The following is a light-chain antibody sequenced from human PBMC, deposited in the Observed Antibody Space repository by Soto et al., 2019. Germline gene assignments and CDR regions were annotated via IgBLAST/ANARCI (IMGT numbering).Light chain of an antibody. V-gene: IGLV2-14*01. CDR3: SSYTSTSSYVV. CDR1: SNDVGAYNY. J-gene: IGLJ2*01. Sequence: QSVLTQPASVSGSPGQSITISCSGTSNDVGAYNYVSWYQQPPGKAPKLMIYEVRSRPSGVSNRFSGSKSGNTASLTISGLQAEDEADYYCSSYTSTSSYVVFGGGTKLTVL. CDR2: EVR.